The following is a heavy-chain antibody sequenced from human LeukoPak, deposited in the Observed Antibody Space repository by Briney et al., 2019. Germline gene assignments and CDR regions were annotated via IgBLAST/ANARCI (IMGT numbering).Heavy chain of an antibody. Sequence: PSETLSLTCTVSGGSITSYHWSWIRQSPGKGLEWIGYINYSGTTNYNPSLKSRATMSVDTSKKQFSLRLISVTAADTAVYYCVSGRWSGYYFDTWGQGTRVTVSS. CDR1: GGSITSYH. CDR3: VSGRWSGYYFDT. J-gene: IGHJ4*02. V-gene: IGHV4-59*01. CDR2: INYSGTT. D-gene: IGHD3-3*01.